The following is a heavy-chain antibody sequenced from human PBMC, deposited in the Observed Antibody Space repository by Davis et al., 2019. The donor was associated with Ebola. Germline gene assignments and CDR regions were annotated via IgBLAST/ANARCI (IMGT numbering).Heavy chain of an antibody. CDR1: GFTFSSYG. J-gene: IGHJ6*02. V-gene: IGHV3-30*03. CDR2: ISYDGSNK. Sequence: GGSLRLSCAASGFTFSSYGMHWVRQAPGKGLEWVAVISYDGSNKYYADSVKGRFTISRDNSKNTLYLQMNSLRDEDTAVYYCARGVDYGDNYYYYGMDVWGQGTTVIVSS. CDR3: ARGVDYGDNYYYYGMDV. D-gene: IGHD4-17*01.